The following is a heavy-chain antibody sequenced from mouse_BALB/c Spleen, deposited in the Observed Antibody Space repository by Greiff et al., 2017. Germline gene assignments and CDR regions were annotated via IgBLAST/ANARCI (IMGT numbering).Heavy chain of an antibody. CDR1: GFSLTSYG. J-gene: IGHJ4*01. CDR3: ARSDPYAMDY. Sequence: VQRVESGPGLVAPSQSLSITCTVSGFSLTSYGVHWVRQPPGKGLEWLGVIWAGGSTNYNSALMSRLSISKDNSKSQVFLKMNSLQTDDTAMYYCARSDPYAMDYWGQGTSVTVSS. D-gene: IGHD2-13*01. V-gene: IGHV2-9*02. CDR2: IWAGGST.